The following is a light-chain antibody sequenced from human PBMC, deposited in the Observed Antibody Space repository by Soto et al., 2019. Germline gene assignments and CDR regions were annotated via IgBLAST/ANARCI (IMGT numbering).Light chain of an antibody. CDR3: QQYDNWPRT. Sequence: EIVMTQSPATVSLSPGERATLSCRASQSMRSNVAWYQQKPGQAPRLLIYGASTRAAGIPARFSGSGSGTEFTLTITSLQSEDVAVSYCQQYDNWPRTFGQGDQGGYQ. V-gene: IGKV3-15*01. J-gene: IGKJ1*01. CDR2: GAS. CDR1: QSMRSN.